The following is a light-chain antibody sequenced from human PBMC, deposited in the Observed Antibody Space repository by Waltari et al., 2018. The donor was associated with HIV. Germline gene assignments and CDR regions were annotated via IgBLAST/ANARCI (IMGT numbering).Light chain of an antibody. Sequence: QPPSVSVSAGQTVTITCSGNDLGHKHVYWYQQRPGQSPFLVMYQNNKRPSGIPERFSGSKSGNTATLTISGTQTLDEATYYCQAWTSPGSIFGGGTILTVL. CDR2: QNN. V-gene: IGLV3-1*01. CDR3: QAWTSPGSI. J-gene: IGLJ2*01. CDR1: DLGHKH.